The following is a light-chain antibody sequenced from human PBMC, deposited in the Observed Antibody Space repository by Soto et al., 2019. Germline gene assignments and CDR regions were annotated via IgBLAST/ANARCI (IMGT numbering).Light chain of an antibody. CDR3: QQLNSYLFT. Sequence: DIQLTQSPSFLSASVGDRVTITCRASQGISNYLAWYQQKPGTAPKLLIYGASTLQSGVPSRFSGSGSGTEFTLTINSLQPEDFAAYYCQQLNSYLFTFGPGTTGDIK. CDR1: QGISNY. CDR2: GAS. V-gene: IGKV1-9*01. J-gene: IGKJ3*01.